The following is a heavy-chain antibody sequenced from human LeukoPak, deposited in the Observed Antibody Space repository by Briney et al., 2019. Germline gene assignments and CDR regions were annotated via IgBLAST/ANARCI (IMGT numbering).Heavy chain of an antibody. CDR2: ISGSGGST. V-gene: IGHV3-23*01. J-gene: IGHJ6*02. CDR3: AKRERFGEFPYYYYGMDV. CDR1: GFTFSSYA. Sequence: GGSLRLSCAASGFTFSSYAMSWVREAPGKGLEWGSAISGSGGSTYYADSVMGRFTISRDNSKNTLYLQMNSLRAEDTAVYYCAKRERFGEFPYYYYGMDVWGQGTTVTVSS. D-gene: IGHD3-10*01.